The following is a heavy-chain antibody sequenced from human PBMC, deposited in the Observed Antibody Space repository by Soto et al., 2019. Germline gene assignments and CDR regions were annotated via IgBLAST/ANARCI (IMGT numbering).Heavy chain of an antibody. D-gene: IGHD4-17*01. V-gene: IGHV3-30-3*01. CDR1: GFTFSNYP. CDR3: ARGLGVFDGDYNYCVY. Sequence: QVQLVESGGGVVHPGRSLRLSCAASGFTFSNYPMHCVRQAPGKGLEWVAVISYDGSNKYYADSVKGRFTISRDNSKNTLYLRMTRLRAEDSAVYYCARGLGVFDGDYNYCVYWGQGALFIVSS. CDR2: ISYDGSNK. J-gene: IGHJ4*02.